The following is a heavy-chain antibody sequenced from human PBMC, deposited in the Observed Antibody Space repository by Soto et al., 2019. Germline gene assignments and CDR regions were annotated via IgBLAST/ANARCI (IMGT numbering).Heavy chain of an antibody. Sequence: PETLSLTCTVSGGSISSYYWIWIRQPPGKGLEWIGYIYYSGSTNYNPSLKSRVTISVDTSKNQFSLKLSSVTAADTAVYYCARDSKYYYDSSGPAYYFDYWGQGTLVTVSS. D-gene: IGHD3-22*01. J-gene: IGHJ4*02. CDR1: GGSISSYY. CDR3: ARDSKYYYDSSGPAYYFDY. CDR2: IYYSGST. V-gene: IGHV4-59*01.